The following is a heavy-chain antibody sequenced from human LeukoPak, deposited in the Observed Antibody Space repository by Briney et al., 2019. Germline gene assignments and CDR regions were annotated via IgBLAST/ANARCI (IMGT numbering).Heavy chain of an antibody. CDR2: IKQDGSEI. CDR3: ASGWGPMVVSY. D-gene: IGHD2-8*02. Sequence: GGSLRLSCAASGFTFSNYWMSWGRQAPEKGLEWVARIKQDGSEIYYVDSGKGRCTISRDNAKHSVYLQMNSLRAEDTAVYYCASGWGPMVVSYWGQGALVTVSS. CDR1: GFTFSNYW. J-gene: IGHJ4*02. V-gene: IGHV3-7*01.